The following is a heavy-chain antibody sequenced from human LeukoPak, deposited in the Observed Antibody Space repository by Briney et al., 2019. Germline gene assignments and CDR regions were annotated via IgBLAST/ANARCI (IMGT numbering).Heavy chain of an antibody. CDR1: GFTFSSYG. CDR3: AKEGDFWSGYYFDY. V-gene: IGHV3-30*18. CDR2: ISYDGSNK. D-gene: IGHD3-3*01. Sequence: QAGGSLRLSCAASGFTFSSYGMHWVRQAPGKGLEWVAVISYDGSNKYYADSVKGRFTISRDNSKNTLYLQMNSLRAEDTAVCYCAKEGDFWSGYYFDYWGQGTLVTVSS. J-gene: IGHJ4*02.